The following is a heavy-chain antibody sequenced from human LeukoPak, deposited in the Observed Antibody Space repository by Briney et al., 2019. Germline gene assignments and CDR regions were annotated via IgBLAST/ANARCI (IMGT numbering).Heavy chain of an antibody. Sequence: SETLSLTCAVYGGSFSGYYWSWIRQPPGKGLEWIGEINHSGSTNYNPSLKSRVTISVDTSKNQFSLKLSSVTAADTAVYYCARGDHYYYGMDVWGQGTLVTVSS. CDR3: ARGDHYYYGMDV. V-gene: IGHV4-34*01. CDR1: GGSFSGYY. J-gene: IGHJ6*02. CDR2: INHSGST.